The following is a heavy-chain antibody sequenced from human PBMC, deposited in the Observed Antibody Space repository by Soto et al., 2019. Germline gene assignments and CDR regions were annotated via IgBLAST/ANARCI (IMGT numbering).Heavy chain of an antibody. D-gene: IGHD3-22*01. CDR3: TREGDGSGFFSDF. V-gene: IGHV3-48*01. CDR2: ISGSSSTI. Sequence: PGGSLRLSCAASGFTFSTYAMAWVRQAPGKGLEWVSYISGSSSTIYYADSVKGRFTISRDNAKNSLYLLMNSLRAEDTAVYYCTREGDGSGFFSDFWGQGALVTVSS. J-gene: IGHJ4*02. CDR1: GFTFSTYA.